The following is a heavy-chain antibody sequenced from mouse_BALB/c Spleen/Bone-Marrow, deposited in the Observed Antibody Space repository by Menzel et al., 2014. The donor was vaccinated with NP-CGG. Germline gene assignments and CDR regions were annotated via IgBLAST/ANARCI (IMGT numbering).Heavy chain of an antibody. CDR1: GFNIKDYY. D-gene: IGHD4-1*01. CDR3: ARGAWARGYFDY. Sequence: VHVKQSGAELVRPGALVKLSCKASGFNIKDYYLHWVKQGPEQGLEWIGWIDPEKGNTKYDPKFQGKASIIAHTSSNTAYLQLSNLTSEDTAVYYCARGAWARGYFDYWGQGTTLTDSS. CDR2: IDPEKGNT. V-gene: IGHV14-1*02. J-gene: IGHJ2*01.